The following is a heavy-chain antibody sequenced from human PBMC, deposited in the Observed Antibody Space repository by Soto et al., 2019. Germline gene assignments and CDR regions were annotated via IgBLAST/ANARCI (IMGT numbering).Heavy chain of an antibody. D-gene: IGHD2-2*01. Sequence: EASVKVSCKASGYTFTSYAMHWVRQAPGQRLEWMGWINAGNGNTKYSQKFQGRVTITRDTSASTAYMELSSLRSEDTAVYYCARDLGYCSSTSCYVGHFDYWGQGTLVTVSS. CDR3: ARDLGYCSSTSCYVGHFDY. J-gene: IGHJ4*02. CDR2: INAGNGNT. CDR1: GYTFTSYA. V-gene: IGHV1-3*01.